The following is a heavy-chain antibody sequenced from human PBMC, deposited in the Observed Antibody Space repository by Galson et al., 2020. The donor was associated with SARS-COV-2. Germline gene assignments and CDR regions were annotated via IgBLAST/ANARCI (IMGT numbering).Heavy chain of an antibody. CDR1: AFTNSSYW. D-gene: IGHD2-21*02. CDR2: IHRDGSST. V-gene: IGHV3-74*01. Sequence: GGSLRLSCEASAFTNSSYWMHWVRQAPGKGLVWVSRIHRDGSSTLYADSVKGRFTISRDNAKNTLELQMNSLRAEDTAVYYCARGYGGNSLGWFDPWGQGTLVTVSS. J-gene: IGHJ5*02. CDR3: ARGYGGNSLGWFDP.